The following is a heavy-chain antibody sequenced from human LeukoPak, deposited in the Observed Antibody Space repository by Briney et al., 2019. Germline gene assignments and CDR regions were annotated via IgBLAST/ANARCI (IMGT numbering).Heavy chain of an antibody. CDR2: ISPGGGST. V-gene: IGHV1-46*01. CDR1: GYTFTIYF. Sequence: ASVTVSFKASGYTFTIYFIHWVRQAPGQGLEWMGIISPGGGSTTYAQKFQDRVTMTRDTSTSMVYMELSSLRSEDTALYYCARDLAYWGQGTLVTVSS. J-gene: IGHJ4*02. CDR3: ARDLAY.